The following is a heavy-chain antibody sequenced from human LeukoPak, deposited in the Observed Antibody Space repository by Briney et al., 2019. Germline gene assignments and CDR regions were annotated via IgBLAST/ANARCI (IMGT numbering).Heavy chain of an antibody. J-gene: IGHJ5*02. V-gene: IGHV3-23*01. CDR1: GFTFSNYA. Sequence: GPLRLSCAASGFTFSNYAMSWVRQAPGKGLEWVSAISGSGGSTYYVASVKGRLTISRDNSKNTLYLQMNSLRAEDTAVYYCAKDGSPYSWGPGTLVTVSS. CDR3: AKDGSPYS. CDR2: ISGSGGST. D-gene: IGHD3-10*01.